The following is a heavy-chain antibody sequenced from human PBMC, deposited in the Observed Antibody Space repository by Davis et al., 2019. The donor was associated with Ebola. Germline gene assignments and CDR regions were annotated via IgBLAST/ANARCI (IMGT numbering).Heavy chain of an antibody. Sequence: PSETLSLTCAVYGGSFSGYYWSWIRQPPGKGLEWIGEINHSGSTNYNPSLKSRVTISVDTSKNQFSLKLSSVTAADTAVYYCARGRPHGGKGLYYFDYWGQGTLVTVSS. CDR2: INHSGST. V-gene: IGHV4-34*01. J-gene: IGHJ4*02. D-gene: IGHD4-23*01. CDR1: GGSFSGYY. CDR3: ARGRPHGGKGLYYFDY.